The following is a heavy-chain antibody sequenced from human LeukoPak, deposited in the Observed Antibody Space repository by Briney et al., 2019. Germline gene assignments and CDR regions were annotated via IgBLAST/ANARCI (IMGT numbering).Heavy chain of an antibody. J-gene: IGHJ4*02. CDR2: ISAYNGNT. CDR3: ARAGGDCGGDCYPSDY. D-gene: IGHD2-21*02. CDR1: GYTFTSYG. Sequence: ASVKVSCKASGYTFTSYGISWVRQAPGQGLEWMGWISAYNGNTNYAQKLQGRVTMTRDTSTSTVYMELSSLRSEDTAVYYCARAGGDCGGDCYPSDYWGQGTLITVSS. V-gene: IGHV1-18*01.